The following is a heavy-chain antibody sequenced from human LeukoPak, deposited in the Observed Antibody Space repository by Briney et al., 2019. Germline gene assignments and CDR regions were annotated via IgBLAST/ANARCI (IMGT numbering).Heavy chain of an antibody. J-gene: IGHJ6*03. CDR3: ARTSDFIAANVAYYYYYYMDV. CDR1: IDSFSNYH. CDR2: VNESGGT. Sequence: SETLSLTCAVYIDSFSNYHWNWIRQTPAKGMEWIGEVNESGGTNISPSLRSRVILSVDTSKNQFSLKLSSVTAADTAVYYCARTSDFIAANVAYYYYYYMDVWGKGTTVTVSS. V-gene: IGHV4-34*01. D-gene: IGHD6-13*01.